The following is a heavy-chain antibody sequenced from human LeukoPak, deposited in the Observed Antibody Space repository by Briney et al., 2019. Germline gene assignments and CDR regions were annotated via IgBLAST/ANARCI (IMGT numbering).Heavy chain of an antibody. V-gene: IGHV4-4*09. CDR3: ARQKCTSTSCLTKNAFDI. Sequence: SETLSLTYTVSGSISSYYWSWIRQPPGKGLEWIGYIYTSGSTNYNPSLKSRVTISVDTSKNQFSLDLSSVTAADTAVYYCARQKCTSTSCLTKNAFDIWGQGTMVTVSS. J-gene: IGHJ3*02. CDR1: GSISSYY. CDR2: IYTSGST. D-gene: IGHD2-2*01.